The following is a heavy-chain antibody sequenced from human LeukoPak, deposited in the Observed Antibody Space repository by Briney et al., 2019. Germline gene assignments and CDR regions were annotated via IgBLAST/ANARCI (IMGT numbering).Heavy chain of an antibody. CDR2: MTSSSSVM. CDR3: AITVVTGY. Sequence: GGSLRLSCAASGFTFSYYSMNWVRQAPGKGLEWVSYMTSSSSVMTYADSVKGRFTISRDNAKNSLYLQMNSLRDEDTAVYYCAITVVTGYWGQGTLVTVSS. D-gene: IGHD4-23*01. J-gene: IGHJ4*02. V-gene: IGHV3-48*02. CDR1: GFTFSYYS.